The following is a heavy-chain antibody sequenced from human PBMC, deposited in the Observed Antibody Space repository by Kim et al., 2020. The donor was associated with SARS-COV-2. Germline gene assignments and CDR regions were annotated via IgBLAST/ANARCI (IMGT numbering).Heavy chain of an antibody. Sequence: GGSLRLSCAASGFSLSGYWMHWVRQAPGKGLVWVSRISGDGSGTVYADSVKGRFTISRDNAKNMLYLQMNSLRADDAAVYFCVRSAAAFDYWGQGTLVSVSS. V-gene: IGHV3-74*01. J-gene: IGHJ4*02. CDR1: GFSLSGYW. D-gene: IGHD6-13*01. CDR3: VRSAAAFDY. CDR2: ISGDGSGT.